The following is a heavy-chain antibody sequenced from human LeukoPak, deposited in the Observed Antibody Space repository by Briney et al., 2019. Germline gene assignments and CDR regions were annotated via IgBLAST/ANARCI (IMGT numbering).Heavy chain of an antibody. CDR1: GVTVSSNY. J-gene: IGHJ3*02. V-gene: IGHV3-53*01. D-gene: IGHD1-26*01. CDR2: IYSGGST. CDR3: ARASAHSAFTAFDI. Sequence: GGSLRLSCAASGVTVSSNYMSWGRQAPGKGLEWGSVIYSGGSTYYADSVKGRFTISRDNSKNTMYLQMNSLRAEDTDVYYCARASAHSAFTAFDIWGQGTMVTVSS.